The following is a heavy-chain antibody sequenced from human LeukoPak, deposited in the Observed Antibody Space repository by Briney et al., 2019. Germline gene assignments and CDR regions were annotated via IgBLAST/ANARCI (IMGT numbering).Heavy chain of an antibody. V-gene: IGHV4-34*01. J-gene: IGHJ6*03. Sequence: MSSETLSLTCAVYGGFFSGYYWSWIRQPPGKGLEWIGEINHSGSTNYNPSLKSRVTISVDRSKNQFSLKLSSVTAADTAVYYCARGGGYYYMDVWGKGTTVTVSS. D-gene: IGHD3-10*01. CDR2: INHSGST. CDR1: GGFFSGYY. CDR3: ARGGGYYYMDV.